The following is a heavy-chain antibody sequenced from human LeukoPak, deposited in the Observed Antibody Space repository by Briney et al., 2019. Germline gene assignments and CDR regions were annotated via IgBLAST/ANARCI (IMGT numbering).Heavy chain of an antibody. J-gene: IGHJ4*02. CDR3: AKLVGATMTSDY. CDR1: GFTFNRFC. CDR2: IGGRGDNT. D-gene: IGHD2-15*01. V-gene: IGHV3-23*01. Sequence: GGSLRLSCGASGFTFNRFCMSWVRQAPGKGLEWVSAIGGRGDNTWYADSVKGRFAISRDNSKNTLYLQMNSLRGDDTAIYYCAKLVGATMTSDYWGQGILVTVSS.